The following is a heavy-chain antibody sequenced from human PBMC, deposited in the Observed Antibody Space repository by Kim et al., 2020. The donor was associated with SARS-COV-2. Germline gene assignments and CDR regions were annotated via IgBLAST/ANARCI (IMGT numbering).Heavy chain of an antibody. V-gene: IGHV4-34*01. Sequence: SETLSLTCAVYGGSFSGYYRSWIRQPPGKGLEWIGEINHSGSTNYNPSLKSRVTISVDTSKNQFSLKLSSVTAADTAVYYCARGVSGTTVVTLGLGYYYYYGMDVWGQGTTVTVSS. CDR3: ARGVSGTTVVTLGLGYYYYYGMDV. J-gene: IGHJ6*02. CDR2: INHSGST. CDR1: GGSFSGYY. D-gene: IGHD4-17*01.